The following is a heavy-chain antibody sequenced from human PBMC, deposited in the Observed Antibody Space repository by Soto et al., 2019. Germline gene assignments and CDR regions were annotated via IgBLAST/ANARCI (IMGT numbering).Heavy chain of an antibody. V-gene: IGHV3-53*01. Sequence: SGGSLRLSCAASGFTVSSNYMSWVRQAPGKGLEWVSVIYSGSSTCYVDSVKGRFTISRDNARNSLYLQMDSLRAEDTAVYFCARGDTPMITGMDSFDIWGQGTMVTVSS. D-gene: IGHD5-18*01. CDR2: IYSGSST. CDR1: GFTVSSNY. CDR3: ARGDTPMITGMDSFDI. J-gene: IGHJ3*02.